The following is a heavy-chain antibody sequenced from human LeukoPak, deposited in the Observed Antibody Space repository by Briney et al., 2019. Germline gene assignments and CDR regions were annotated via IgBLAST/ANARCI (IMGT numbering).Heavy chain of an antibody. D-gene: IGHD2-8*01. V-gene: IGHV4-61*08. CDR2: IYYSGST. CDR3: ARDRSPNAFDY. Sequence: SQTLSLTCTVSGGSISSGGYSWSWIRQPPGKGLEWIGYIYYSGSTNYNPSLKSRVTISVDTSKNQFSLKLSSVTAADTAVYYCARDRSPNAFDYWGQGTLVTVSS. J-gene: IGHJ4*02. CDR1: GGSISSGGYS.